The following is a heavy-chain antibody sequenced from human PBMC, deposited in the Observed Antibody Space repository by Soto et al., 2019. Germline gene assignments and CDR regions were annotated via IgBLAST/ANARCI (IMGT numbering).Heavy chain of an antibody. D-gene: IGHD3-10*01. CDR1: GFAFRTYG. CDR3: ATDRGAAAFDY. V-gene: IGHV3-33*01. Sequence: QVQLVESGGGVVQPGRSLRLSCAASGFAFRTYGMHWVRQAPGKGLEWVAVIWDDGSTKKYADSVKGRFTISRDNSKHTLYLEMNSLRVEDMAVYYCATDRGAAAFDYWGQGTLVTVSS. J-gene: IGHJ4*02. CDR2: IWDDGSTK.